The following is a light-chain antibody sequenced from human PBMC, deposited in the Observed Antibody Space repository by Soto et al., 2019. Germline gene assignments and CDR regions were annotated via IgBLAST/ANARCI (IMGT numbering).Light chain of an antibody. CDR2: DVS. CDR3: SSYTSSSSVV. Sequence: QSALTQPASVSGSPGQSVTISCTGTSSDVGGYDSVSWYQHHPGKAPRLMIYDVSNRPSGISNRFSASKSGNTASLTISGLQAEDEANYYCSSYTSSSSVVFGGGTKLTVL. V-gene: IGLV2-14*03. J-gene: IGLJ2*01. CDR1: SSDVGGYDS.